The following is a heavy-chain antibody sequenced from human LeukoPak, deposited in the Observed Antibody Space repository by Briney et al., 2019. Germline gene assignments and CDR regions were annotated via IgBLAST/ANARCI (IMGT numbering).Heavy chain of an antibody. CDR2: ISHDGNNK. Sequence: GGSLRLSCAASGFPFTDYGMYWVRQAPGKGLEWLAVISHDGNNKYHADSVTGRFTISRDNAKHSLYLQMNSVRAEDTSVYDCAREAGRAYYFDYWGQGTLVTVSS. V-gene: IGHV3-30*03. J-gene: IGHJ4*02. CDR1: GFPFTDYG. CDR3: AREAGRAYYFDY.